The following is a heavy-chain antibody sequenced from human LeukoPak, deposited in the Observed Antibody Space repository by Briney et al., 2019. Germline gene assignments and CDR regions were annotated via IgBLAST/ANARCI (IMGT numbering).Heavy chain of an antibody. D-gene: IGHD2-15*01. J-gene: IGHJ6*04. CDR2: ISSSGSTI. CDR3: ARDGNCSGGSCYDYGMDV. V-gene: IGHV3-48*03. CDR1: GFTLSSYE. Sequence: GGSLRLSCAASGFTLSSYEMNWVRQAPGKGLEWVSYISSSGSTIYYADSVKGRFTISRDNAKNSLYLQMNSLRAEDTAVYYCARDGNCSGGSCYDYGMDVWGKGTTVTVSS.